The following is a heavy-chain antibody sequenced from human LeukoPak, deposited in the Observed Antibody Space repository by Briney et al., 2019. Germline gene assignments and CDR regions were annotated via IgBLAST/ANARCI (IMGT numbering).Heavy chain of an antibody. CDR3: ARALSGSYYDYFDY. Sequence: GGSLRLSCAASGFTFSTYSMNWVRQALGKGLEWVSCISSGSSYTYYVDSVKGRFTISRDNAKNSLYLQMNSLRAEDTAVYYCARALSGSYYDYFDYWGQGTLVTASS. CDR1: GFTFSTYS. D-gene: IGHD1-26*01. V-gene: IGHV3-21*01. CDR2: ISSGSSYT. J-gene: IGHJ4*02.